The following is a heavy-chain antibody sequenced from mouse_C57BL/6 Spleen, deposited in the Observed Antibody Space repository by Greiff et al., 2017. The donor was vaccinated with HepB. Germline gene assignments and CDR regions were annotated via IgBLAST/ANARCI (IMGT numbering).Heavy chain of an antibody. J-gene: IGHJ1*03. D-gene: IGHD1-1*01. CDR3: ARNYYGSTVFDV. CDR1: GYTFTDYY. V-gene: IGHV1-26*01. Sequence: VQLQQSGPELVKPGASVKISCKASGYTFTDYYMNWVKQSHGKSLEWIGDINPNNGGTSYNQKFKGKATLTVDKSSSTAYMELRSLTSEDSAVYYCARNYYGSTVFDVWGTGTTVTVSS. CDR2: INPNNGGT.